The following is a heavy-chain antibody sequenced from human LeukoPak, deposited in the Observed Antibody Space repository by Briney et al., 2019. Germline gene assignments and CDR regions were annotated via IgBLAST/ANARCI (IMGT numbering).Heavy chain of an antibody. CDR1: GGSLSGHY. V-gene: IGHV4-34*01. D-gene: IGHD3-10*01. J-gene: IGHJ6*04. CDR2: INHSGRT. CDR3: ARARSAVRGRGLDV. Sequence: SETLSLICAVYGGSLSGHYCSWVRQPPAKGLEWIGEINHSGRTNYNPSLESRVTISVDTSKDQFSLILRSVTAADTAVYYCARARSAVRGRGLDVWGKGTTVTVSS.